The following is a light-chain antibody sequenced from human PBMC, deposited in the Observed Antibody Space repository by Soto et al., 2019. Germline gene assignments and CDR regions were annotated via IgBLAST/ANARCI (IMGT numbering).Light chain of an antibody. V-gene: IGLV2-14*01. CDR3: TTYTTSNTQV. CDR1: SSDIGTYNY. Sequence: QSALTQPASVSGSPGQSITISCTGTSSDIGTYNYVSWYQHRPGKVPKLMIYDVSYRPSGVSNRFTGSKSANTASLTISGLQAEDEADYYCTTYTTSNTQVFGGGTKVTVL. J-gene: IGLJ3*02. CDR2: DVS.